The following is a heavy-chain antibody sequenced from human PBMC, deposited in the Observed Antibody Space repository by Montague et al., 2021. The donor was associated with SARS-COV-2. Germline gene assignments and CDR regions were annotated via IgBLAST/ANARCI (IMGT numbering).Heavy chain of an antibody. D-gene: IGHD4-17*01. CDR1: GGSVRSSNDC. Sequence: SETLSLTCTVSGGSVRSSNDCWGWIRQPPGKGLEWIANFYYSGNTHYNPSLKSRVTISVDTSNNQFSLKLSSVTAADTAVYYCARGPKMYGELADYWGQGTRVTVSS. V-gene: IGHV4-39*01. CDR3: ARGPKMYGELADY. CDR2: FYYSGNT. J-gene: IGHJ4*02.